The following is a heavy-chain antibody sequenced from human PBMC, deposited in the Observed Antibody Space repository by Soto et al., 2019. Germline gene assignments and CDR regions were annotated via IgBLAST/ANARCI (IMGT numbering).Heavy chain of an antibody. CDR2: IPSRGRP. D-gene: IGHD5-12*01. J-gene: IGHJ5*02. Sequence: QVQLRESGPGLVKPSQTLLLTCSVSGASIAGGSYYWSWLRQPPGKGLEWIGYIPSRGRPFYPPSLASRSTISSDTSKDQLSLQLTSVTAADTAVYYCARDQYSGYDFALWGQGTLVTVSS. V-gene: IGHV4-30-4*01. CDR1: GASIAGGSYY. CDR3: ARDQYSGYDFAL.